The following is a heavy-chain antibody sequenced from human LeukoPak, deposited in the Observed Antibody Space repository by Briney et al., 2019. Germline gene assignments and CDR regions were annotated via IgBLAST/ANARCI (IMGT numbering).Heavy chain of an antibody. D-gene: IGHD3-9*01. V-gene: IGHV4-31*03. CDR2: TYYTGST. Sequence: SETLSLTCTVSGGPISSSDSYWTWIRQRPGKGLEWIGYTYYTGSTYYNPSLKSRLTVSVDTSKNQFSLRLSSVTAADTAVYYCARARGYDILTGYYRGWYFDLWGRGTLVTVSS. J-gene: IGHJ2*01. CDR1: GGPISSSDSY. CDR3: ARARGYDILTGYYRGWYFDL.